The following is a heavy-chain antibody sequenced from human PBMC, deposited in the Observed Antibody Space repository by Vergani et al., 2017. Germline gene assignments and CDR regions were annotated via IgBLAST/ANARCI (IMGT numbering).Heavy chain of an antibody. D-gene: IGHD1-26*01. CDR2: IYYSGST. CDR1: GGSISSSSYY. V-gene: IGHV4-39*07. Sequence: QLQLQESGPGLVKPSETLSLTCTVSGGSISSSSYYWGWIRQPPGKGLEWIGSIYYSGSTYYNPSLNSRVTISVDTSKNQFSLKLSSVTAADTAVYYCARKVEPYFDYWGQGTLVTVSS. J-gene: IGHJ4*02. CDR3: ARKVEPYFDY.